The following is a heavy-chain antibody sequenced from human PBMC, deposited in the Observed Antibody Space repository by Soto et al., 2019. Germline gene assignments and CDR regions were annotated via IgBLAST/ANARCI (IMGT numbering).Heavy chain of an antibody. CDR2: INSDGSNT. V-gene: IGHV3-74*01. D-gene: IGHD2-2*01. CDR1: GFNFSSVW. Sequence: EVQLVESGGGLVQPGGSLRLSCAASGFNFSSVWMHWDRQAPGEGLVWVSRINSDGSNTNYADSVKGRFTISRDNAKNTLYLQMNSLRAEDTAVYYCARGGVPAALSYWGQGTLVTVSS. J-gene: IGHJ4*02. CDR3: ARGGVPAALSY.